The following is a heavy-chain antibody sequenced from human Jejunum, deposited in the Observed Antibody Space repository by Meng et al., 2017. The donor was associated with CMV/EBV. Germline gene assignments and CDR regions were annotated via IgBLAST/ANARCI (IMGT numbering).Heavy chain of an antibody. CDR2: ITSSSNNV. Sequence: SEFSLNIYSMNWVRQAPGKGLEWVSSITSSSNNVWYADSVKGRFTISRDNAKNSLYLQMNSLRAEDTAVYYCAKGDSSGTSYFDYWGQGTLVTVSS. CDR1: EFSLNIYS. J-gene: IGHJ4*02. CDR3: AKGDSSGTSYFDY. V-gene: IGHV3-21*04. D-gene: IGHD3-22*01.